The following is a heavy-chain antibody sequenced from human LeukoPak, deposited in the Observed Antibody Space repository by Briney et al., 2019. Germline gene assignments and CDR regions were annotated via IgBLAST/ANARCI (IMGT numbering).Heavy chain of an antibody. J-gene: IGHJ4*02. Sequence: WASVKVSCKASGVTFSNFGISWVRQAPGEGLEWMGRIIPIFGIAKYAQKFQGRVTITADKSTTTAFMELSSLRNDDTAVYYCAGVGYCSSASCDPHFDFWGQGTLVTVSS. CDR1: GVTFSNFG. CDR2: IIPIFGIA. CDR3: AGVGYCSSASCDPHFDF. V-gene: IGHV1-69*04. D-gene: IGHD2-2*01.